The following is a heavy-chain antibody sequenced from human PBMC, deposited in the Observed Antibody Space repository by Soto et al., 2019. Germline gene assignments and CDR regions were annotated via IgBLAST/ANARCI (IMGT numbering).Heavy chain of an antibody. CDR2: INHSGST. V-gene: IGHV4-34*01. D-gene: IGHD6-19*01. CDR1: GGSFSGYY. J-gene: IGHJ5*02. CDR3: VTHSSGWYGVNWFDP. Sequence: LSLTCAVYGGSFSGYYWSWIRQPPGKGLEWIGEINHSGSTNYNPSLKSRVTISVDTSKNQFSLKLSSVTAADTAVYYCVTHSSGWYGVNWFDPWGQGTLVTVSS.